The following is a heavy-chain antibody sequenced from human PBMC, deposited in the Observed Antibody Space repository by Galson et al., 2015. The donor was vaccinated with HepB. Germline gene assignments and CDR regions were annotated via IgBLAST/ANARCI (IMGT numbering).Heavy chain of an antibody. CDR3: ARDRLAEY. D-gene: IGHD3-9*01. CDR1: GFTVSGNF. Sequence: SLRLSCAASGFTVSGNFMSWVRQASGRGLEWVSVIYSGGSTYYADSVKGRFTISRDNSKNTLYLQMNSLRAEDTAVYYCARDRLAEYWGQGTLVTVSS. J-gene: IGHJ4*02. CDR2: IYSGGST. V-gene: IGHV3-66*01.